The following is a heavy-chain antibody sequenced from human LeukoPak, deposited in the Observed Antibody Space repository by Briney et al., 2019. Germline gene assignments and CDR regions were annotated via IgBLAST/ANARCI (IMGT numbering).Heavy chain of an antibody. CDR2: SSGSGGTT. CDR3: AKGYYYGSGSYLVDY. J-gene: IGHJ4*02. D-gene: IGHD3-10*01. V-gene: IGHV3-23*01. CDR1: GFTFSSYG. Sequence: GGSLRLSCGASGFTFSSYGMSWVRQAPWKGLEWVSGSSGSGGTTYYVDSVKGRFTISRDKSKNTLYLQMNSLRVEDTAVYYCAKGYYYGSGSYLVDYWGQGTLVTVSS.